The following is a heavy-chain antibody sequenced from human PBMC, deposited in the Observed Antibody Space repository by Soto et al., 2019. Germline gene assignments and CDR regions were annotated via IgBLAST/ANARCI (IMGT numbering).Heavy chain of an antibody. CDR1: GFTFSSYE. D-gene: IGHD3-16*02. V-gene: IGHV3-48*03. CDR3: ARDMITFGGVIVPFDY. CDR2: ISSSGSTI. J-gene: IGHJ4*02. Sequence: GGSLRLSCAASGFTFSSYEMNWVRQAPGKGLEWVSYISSSGSTIYYADSVKGRFTISRDNAKNSLHLQMNSLRAEDTAVYYCARDMITFGGVIVPFDYWGQGTLVTVSS.